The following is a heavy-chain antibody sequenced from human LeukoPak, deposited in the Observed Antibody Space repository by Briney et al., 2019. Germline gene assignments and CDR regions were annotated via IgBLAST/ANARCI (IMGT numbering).Heavy chain of an antibody. V-gene: IGHV4-59*01. Sequence: ETLSLTCTVSGGSISSYYWSWIRQPPGKGLEWIGYIYYSGSTNYNPSLKSRVTISVDTSKNQFSLKLSSVTAADTAVYYCARDRGATYFDYWGQGTLVTVSS. CDR1: GGSISSYY. CDR3: ARDRGATYFDY. J-gene: IGHJ4*02. D-gene: IGHD5-12*01. CDR2: IYYSGST.